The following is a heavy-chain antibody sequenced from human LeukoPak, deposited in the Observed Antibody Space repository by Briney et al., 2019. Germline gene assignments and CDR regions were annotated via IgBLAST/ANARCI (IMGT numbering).Heavy chain of an antibody. Sequence: GASVKVSCKASGYTFTGYYMHWVRQAPGQGLEWMGWINPNSGGTNYAQKFQGRVTMTRDTSISTAYMELSRLRSDDTAVYYCARDLSYGDGPLDYWGQGALVTVSS. CDR3: ARDLSYGDGPLDY. CDR2: INPNSGGT. CDR1: GYTFTGYY. D-gene: IGHD5-18*01. J-gene: IGHJ4*02. V-gene: IGHV1-2*02.